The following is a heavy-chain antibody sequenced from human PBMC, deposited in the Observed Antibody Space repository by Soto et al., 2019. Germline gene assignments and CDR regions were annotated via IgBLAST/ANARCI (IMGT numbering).Heavy chain of an antibody. CDR1: GGSISSYY. CDR2: IYYSGST. D-gene: IGHD3-10*01. J-gene: IGHJ4*02. Sequence: SETLSLTCAVSGGSISSYYWSWIRQPPGKGLEWIGYIYYSGSTNYNPSLKSRVTISVDTSKNQFSLKLSSVTAADTAVYYCARRYGSSFDYWGQGTLVTVSS. CDR3: ARRYGSSFDY. V-gene: IGHV4-59*08.